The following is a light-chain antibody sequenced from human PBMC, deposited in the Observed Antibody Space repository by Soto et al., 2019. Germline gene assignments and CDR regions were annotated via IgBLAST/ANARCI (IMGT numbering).Light chain of an antibody. CDR3: QQRSNWPPLT. Sequence: EIVLTQSPATLSLSPGDRATLSCRASQSVSSYLVWYQQKPGQAPRLLIYDASNRATGIPARFSGSGSGTDVTLTTSSREPEDVAAYYCQQRSNWPPLTFGGGTKVQIK. CDR2: DAS. V-gene: IGKV3-11*01. CDR1: QSVSSY. J-gene: IGKJ4*01.